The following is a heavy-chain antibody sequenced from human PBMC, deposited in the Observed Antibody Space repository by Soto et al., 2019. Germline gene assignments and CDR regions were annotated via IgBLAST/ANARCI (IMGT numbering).Heavy chain of an antibody. D-gene: IGHD2-2*01. V-gene: IGHV4-59*08. J-gene: IGHJ4*02. Sequence: SETLSLTCTVSGGSISSYYWSWIRQPPGKGLEWIGYIYYSGSTNYNPSLKSRVTISVDTSKNQFSLKLSSVTAADTAVYYCARLYCSSTSCYFSLFDYWGQGTLVTVSS. CDR2: IYYSGST. CDR1: GGSISSYY. CDR3: ARLYCSSTSCYFSLFDY.